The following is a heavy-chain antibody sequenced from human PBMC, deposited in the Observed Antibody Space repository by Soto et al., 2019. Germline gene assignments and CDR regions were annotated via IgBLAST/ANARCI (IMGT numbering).Heavy chain of an antibody. CDR1: GYSFAGYN. CDR2: IRPSNGDT. V-gene: IGHV1-18*04. J-gene: IGHJ6*02. D-gene: IGHD2-21*01. Sequence: QAQLEQSGDEVKKPGASVKVSCKASGYSFAGYNITWVRQVRGQGLEWMGCIRPSNGDTDYAQKFQGRVTMTTDTSTRTAYMELRSVTSDDTAMYFCALDGGGIADVWGQGTTVTVS. CDR3: ALDGGGIADV.